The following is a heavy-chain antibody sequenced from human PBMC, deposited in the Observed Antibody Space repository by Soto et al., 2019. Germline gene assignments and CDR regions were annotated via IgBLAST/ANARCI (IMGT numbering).Heavy chain of an antibody. D-gene: IGHD3-3*02. J-gene: IGHJ6*02. CDR3: ARDLSVGYYYYGMDV. V-gene: IGHV3-33*01. CDR2: IWYDGSNK. Sequence: QVQLVESGGGVVQPGRSLRLSCAASGFTFSSYGMHWVRQAPGKGLEWVAVIWYDGSNKYYADSVKGRFTISRDNSKNSLYLQMNSLRAEDTAVYYCARDLSVGYYYYGMDVWCQVTTVTGSS. CDR1: GFTFSSYG.